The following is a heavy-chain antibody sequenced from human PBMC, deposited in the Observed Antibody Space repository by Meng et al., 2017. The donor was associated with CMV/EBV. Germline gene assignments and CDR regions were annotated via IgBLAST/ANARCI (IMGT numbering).Heavy chain of an antibody. V-gene: IGHV4-34*01. Sequence: TLSLTCAVYGGSFSGYYWSWIRQPPGKGLEWIGEINHSGSTNYNPSLKSRVTISVDTSKNQFSLKLSSVTAADTAVYYCARGGSGSMVRGVIRRFGPWGQGTLVTVSS. CDR2: INHSGST. CDR3: ARGGSGSMVRGVIRRFGP. J-gene: IGHJ5*02. CDR1: GGSFSGYY. D-gene: IGHD3-10*01.